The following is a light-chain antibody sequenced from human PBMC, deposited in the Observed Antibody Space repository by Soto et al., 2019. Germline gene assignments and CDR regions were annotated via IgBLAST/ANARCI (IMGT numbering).Light chain of an antibody. J-gene: IGLJ1*01. Sequence: QSVLTQPPSVSGAPGRRVTISCTGSNSNIGAGYDVHWYQQPPGTAPKLLIYGNSNRPSGVPDRFSGSQSGTSASLAITGLQAEDEADYYCQSYDSGLSGYVFGTGTKLTVL. V-gene: IGLV1-40*01. CDR3: QSYDSGLSGYV. CDR2: GNS. CDR1: NSNIGAGYD.